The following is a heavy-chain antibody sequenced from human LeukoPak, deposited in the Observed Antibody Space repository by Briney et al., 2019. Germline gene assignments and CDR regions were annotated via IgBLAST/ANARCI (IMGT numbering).Heavy chain of an antibody. J-gene: IGHJ4*02. CDR1: RYSFTSYW. CDR2: IDPRDSYT. D-gene: IGHD6-19*01. V-gene: IGHV5-10-1*01. Sequence: GESLKISCKGSRYSFTSYWITWVRQMPGKGLEWMGRIDPRDSYTNQNPSFQGHVTISADKSISTAYLQWSSLKASDTAMYYCARRTSSGWYYFDYWGQGTLVTVSS. CDR3: ARRTSSGWYYFDY.